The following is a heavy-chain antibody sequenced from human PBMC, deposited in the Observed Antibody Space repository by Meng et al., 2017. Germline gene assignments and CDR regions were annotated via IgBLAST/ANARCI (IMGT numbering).Heavy chain of an antibody. Sequence: QGQLVQSGGEVKKPGASVKVSGNASAHTLSSDGFAWVRQAPGQGLEWMGWINAYNGYTDYAQKFLGRVTLTTDTSTNTGYMELRSLTSDDTAVYYCATRGNPYLDCWGQGTLVTVSS. CDR3: ATRGNPYLDC. CDR1: AHTLSSDG. V-gene: IGHV1-18*01. CDR2: INAYNGYT. J-gene: IGHJ4*02.